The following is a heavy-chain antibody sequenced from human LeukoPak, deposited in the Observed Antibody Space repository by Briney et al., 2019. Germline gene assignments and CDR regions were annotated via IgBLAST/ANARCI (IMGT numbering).Heavy chain of an antibody. J-gene: IGHJ4*02. CDR2: IYYSGST. D-gene: IGHD3-22*01. CDR3: ARGRYYYDSSGYYLSIYFDY. CDR1: GGSISSSSYY. Sequence: PSETLSLTCTVSGGSISSSSYYWGWIRQPPGKGLEWIGSIYYSGSTYYNPSLKSRVTISVDTSKNQFSLKLSSVTAADTAVYYCARGRYYYDSSGYYLSIYFDYWGQGTLVTVSS. V-gene: IGHV4-39*01.